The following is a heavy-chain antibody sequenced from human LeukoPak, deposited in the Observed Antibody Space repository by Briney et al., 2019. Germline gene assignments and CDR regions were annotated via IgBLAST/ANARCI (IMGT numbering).Heavy chain of an antibody. CDR2: ISGSGGST. Sequence: GGSLRLSCAASGFTLSSYAMSWVRQAPGKGREWVSAISGSGGSTYYADSVKGRFTISRDNSKNTLYLQMNSLRAEDTAVYYCAKSLLEWLLYEDYYYMDVWGKGTTVTVSS. CDR1: GFTLSSYA. CDR3: AKSLLEWLLYEDYYYMDV. D-gene: IGHD3-3*01. J-gene: IGHJ6*03. V-gene: IGHV3-23*01.